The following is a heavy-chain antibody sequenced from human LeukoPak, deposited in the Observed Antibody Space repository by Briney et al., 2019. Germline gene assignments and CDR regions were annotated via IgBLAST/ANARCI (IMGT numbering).Heavy chain of an antibody. CDR3: ARDGFTNTPQYPMGVVGY. J-gene: IGHJ4*02. Sequence: EGSLRLSCAASGFTYSSYAMHWVRQAPGKGLEWVAVISYDGSNKYYADSVKGRFTISRDNSKNTLYLQMNSLRAEDTAVYYCARDGFTNTPQYPMGVVGYWGQGTLVTVSS. D-gene: IGHD2-21*01. CDR2: ISYDGSNK. V-gene: IGHV3-30*04. CDR1: GFTYSSYA.